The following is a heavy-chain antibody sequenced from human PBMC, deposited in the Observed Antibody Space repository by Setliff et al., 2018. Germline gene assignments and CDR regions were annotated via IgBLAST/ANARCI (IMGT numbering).Heavy chain of an antibody. Sequence: GGSLRLSCAASGFTLSSYGMHWVRQAPGKGLEWVAVISHEGSTKYYADSVKGRFTISRDNSENTLYLQMNSLRAEDTAVYYCARGGSPYYFDSWGQGTLVTVSS. CDR1: GFTLSSYG. J-gene: IGHJ4*02. V-gene: IGHV3-30*07. D-gene: IGHD3-16*01. CDR3: ARGGSPYYFDS. CDR2: ISHEGSTK.